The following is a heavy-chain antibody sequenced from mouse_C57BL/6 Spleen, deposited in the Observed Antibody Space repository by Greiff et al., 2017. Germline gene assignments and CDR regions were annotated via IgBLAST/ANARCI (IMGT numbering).Heavy chain of an antibody. CDR3: ARGDYYYGSSYAMDY. V-gene: IGHV1-81*01. D-gene: IGHD1-1*01. CDR1: GYTFTSYG. Sequence: QVQLQQSGAELARPGASVKLSCKASGYTFTSYGISWVKQRTGQGLEWIGEIYPRSGNTYYNEKFKGKATLTADKSSSTAYMELRSLTSEDSAVYFCARGDYYYGSSYAMDYWGQGTSVTVSS. CDR2: IYPRSGNT. J-gene: IGHJ4*01.